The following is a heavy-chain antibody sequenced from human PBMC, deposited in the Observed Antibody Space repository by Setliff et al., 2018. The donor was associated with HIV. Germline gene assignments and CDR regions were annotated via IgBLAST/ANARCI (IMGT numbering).Heavy chain of an antibody. J-gene: IGHJ4*02. Sequence: PGGSLRLSCAASGFTFNSYWMRWVRQVPGKGLVWVSFINSDGTSTTYADSVKGRFTISRDNAKNTLYLQMNSLRAEDTAVYYCARDLSYDYDRSSDTFDYWGQGTLVTVSS. CDR1: GFTFNSYW. CDR3: ARDLSYDYDRSSDTFDY. CDR2: INSDGTST. D-gene: IGHD3-22*01. V-gene: IGHV3-74*03.